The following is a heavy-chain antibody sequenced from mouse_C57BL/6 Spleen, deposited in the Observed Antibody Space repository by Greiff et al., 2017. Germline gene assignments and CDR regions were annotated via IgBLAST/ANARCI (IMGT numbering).Heavy chain of an antibody. D-gene: IGHD1-1*02. CDR3: TRFHYGPYWYFDV. CDR2: INPNNGGT. Sequence: VQLQQSGPELVKPGASVKMSCKASGYTFTDYNMHWVKQSHGKSLEWIGYINPNNGGTSYNQKFKGKATLTVNQSSSTAYMALRSLTSEDSAVYYCTRFHYGPYWYFDVWGTGTTVTVSS. J-gene: IGHJ1*03. V-gene: IGHV1-22*01. CDR1: GYTFTDYN.